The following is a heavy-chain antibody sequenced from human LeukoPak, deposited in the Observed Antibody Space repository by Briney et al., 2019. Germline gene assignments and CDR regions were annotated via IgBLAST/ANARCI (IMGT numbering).Heavy chain of an antibody. CDR3: ARGYCSGGSCCSDAYWFDP. CDR1: GGTFSSYA. Sequence: SVKVSCKASGGTFSSYAISWVRQAPGQGLEWMGGIIPIFGTANYAQKFQGRVTITADESTSTAYMELSSLRSEDTAVYYCARGYCSGGSCCSDAYWFDPWGQGTLVTVSS. CDR2: IIPIFGTA. J-gene: IGHJ5*02. V-gene: IGHV1-69*01. D-gene: IGHD2-15*01.